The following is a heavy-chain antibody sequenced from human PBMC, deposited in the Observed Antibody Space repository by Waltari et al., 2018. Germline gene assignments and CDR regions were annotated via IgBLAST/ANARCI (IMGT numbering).Heavy chain of an antibody. CDR2: INHGGGT. Sequence: QVQLQQWGAGLLKPSETLSLTCAVYVESFSGYRWSWIRQPPGKGLEWIGEINHGGGTNDKPSLKSRVTISVDTSKNPFSLKLNSVTAADTGVYYCARVNTMIRGISPPLDVWGRGATVTVSS. V-gene: IGHV4-34*01. CDR3: ARVNTMIRGISPPLDV. J-gene: IGHJ6*04. D-gene: IGHD3-10*01. CDR1: VESFSGYR.